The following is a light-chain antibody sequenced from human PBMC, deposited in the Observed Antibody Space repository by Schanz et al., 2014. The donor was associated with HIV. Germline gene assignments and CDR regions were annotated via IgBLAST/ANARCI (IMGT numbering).Light chain of an antibody. J-gene: IGLJ2*01. V-gene: IGLV1-51*01. Sequence: QSVLTQPPSVSAAPGQKVTISCSGSSSKIGKNYVSWYQQLPGTAPKLLIYDNNKRPSGIPDRFSGSKSGTSATLGITGLQTGDEADYYCGTWDSSLSAVLFGGGTKLTVL. CDR1: SSKIGKNY. CDR2: DNN. CDR3: GTWDSSLSAVL.